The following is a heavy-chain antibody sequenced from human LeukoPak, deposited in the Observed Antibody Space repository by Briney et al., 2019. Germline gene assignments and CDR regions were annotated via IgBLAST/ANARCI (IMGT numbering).Heavy chain of an antibody. V-gene: IGHV3-53*01. D-gene: IGHD6-13*01. CDR3: ARGAGDSSSWYATHYFYY. J-gene: IGHJ4*02. CDR2: IYSGGST. Sequence: GGSLRLSCTASGFTVISNYMSWARQAPGKGLEWVSVIYSGGSTYYADSVKGRFTISRDNSKNTLYLQMNSLRAEDTAVYYCARGAGDSSSWYATHYFYYWGPGTLVTVSS. CDR1: GFTVISNY.